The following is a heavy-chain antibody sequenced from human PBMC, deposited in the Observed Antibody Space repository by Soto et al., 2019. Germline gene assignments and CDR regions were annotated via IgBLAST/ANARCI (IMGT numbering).Heavy chain of an antibody. V-gene: IGHV6-1*01. J-gene: IGHJ6*02. CDR1: GDSVSSNSAA. CDR3: ARVPSIAEHQDGMDV. CDR2: TYYRSKWYN. Sequence: SQTISLACAIPGDSVSSNSAAWNWIRQSPSRGLEWLGRTYYRSKWYNDYAVSVKSRITINPDTSKNQFSLQLNSVTPEDTAVYYCARVPSIAEHQDGMDVWRPGTTVAVCS. D-gene: IGHD6-6*01.